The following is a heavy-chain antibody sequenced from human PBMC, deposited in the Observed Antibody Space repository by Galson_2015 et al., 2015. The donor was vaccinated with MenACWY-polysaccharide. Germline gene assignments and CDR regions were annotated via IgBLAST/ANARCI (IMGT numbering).Heavy chain of an antibody. D-gene: IGHD5-18*01. J-gene: IGHJ4*02. V-gene: IGHV1-8*01. Sequence: SVKVSCKASGYTFTSYDINWVRQAPGQGLEWMGWMNPNSGNTGYAQKFLGKFTMTRDTSIGTAYMELNDLRPEHTAVYYCARAGYKASDYWGQGTLVTVSS. CDR1: GYTFTSYD. CDR2: MNPNSGNT. CDR3: ARAGYKASDY.